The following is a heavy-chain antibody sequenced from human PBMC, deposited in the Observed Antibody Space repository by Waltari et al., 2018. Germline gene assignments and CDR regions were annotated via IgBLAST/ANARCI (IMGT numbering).Heavy chain of an antibody. CDR3: ARGATTKFYYYYYYMDV. V-gene: IGHV1-3*01. Sequence: QVQLVQSGAEVVSRGASVRVPCKASGYRLSSQAIHWVRQAPGQSLEWMAWLNPVNGDTKYSQKFQGRVSVTRDTSARTVYMDLSSLTSEDTATYYCARGATTKFYYYYYYMDVWGQGTTVTVSS. CDR2: LNPVNGDT. CDR1: GYRLSSQA. J-gene: IGHJ6*03. D-gene: IGHD1-1*01.